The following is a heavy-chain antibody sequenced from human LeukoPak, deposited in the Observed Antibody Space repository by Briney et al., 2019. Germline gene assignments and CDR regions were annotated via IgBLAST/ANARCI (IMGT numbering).Heavy chain of an antibody. CDR2: IYYSGST. Sequence: SETLSLTCTVSGGSISSSSYYWGWIRQPPGKGLEWIGSIYYSGSTYYNPSLKSRLTISVDTSKNQFSLKLSSVTAADTAVYYCARGRYDTSGYYYIDYWGQGTLVTVSS. D-gene: IGHD3-22*01. J-gene: IGHJ4*02. CDR3: ARGRYDTSGYYYIDY. V-gene: IGHV4-39*07. CDR1: GGSISSSSYY.